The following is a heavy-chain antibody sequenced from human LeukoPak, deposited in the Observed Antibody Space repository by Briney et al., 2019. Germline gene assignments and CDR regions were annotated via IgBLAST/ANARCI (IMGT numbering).Heavy chain of an antibody. J-gene: IGHJ2*01. Sequence: PSETLSLTCAVYGGSFSGYYWSWIRQPPGKGLEWIGEINHSGSTNYNPPLKSRVTISVDTSKKQFSLKLSSVTAADTAVYYCARVLEGSSGQHWYFDLWGRGTLVTVSS. V-gene: IGHV4-34*01. CDR2: INHSGST. D-gene: IGHD6-19*01. CDR1: GGSFSGYY. CDR3: ARVLEGSSGQHWYFDL.